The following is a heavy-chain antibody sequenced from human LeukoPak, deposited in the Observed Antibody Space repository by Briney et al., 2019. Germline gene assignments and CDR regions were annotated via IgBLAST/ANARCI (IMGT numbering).Heavy chain of an antibody. CDR3: EAAGTSSSY. D-gene: IGHD6-13*01. CDR1: GGSFSGYY. V-gene: IGHV4-34*01. J-gene: IGHJ4*02. CDR2: INHSGST. Sequence: KPSETLSLTCAVYGGSFSGYYWSWIRQPPGKGLEWIGEINHSGSTNYNPSLKSRVTISVDTSKNQFSLKLSSVTAADTAVYYCEAAGTSSSYWGQGTLVTVSS.